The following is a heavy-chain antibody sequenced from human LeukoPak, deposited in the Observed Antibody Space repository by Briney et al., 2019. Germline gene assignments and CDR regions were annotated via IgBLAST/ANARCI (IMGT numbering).Heavy chain of an antibody. CDR3: ARDKDYGSGSYYTPFGPYYYYYMDV. Sequence: SGWASCRAAGYTFTSYYMHGVRQAPGQGLEWMGIINPSGGSTSYAQKFQGRVTMTRDTSTSTVYMELSSLRSEDTAVYYCARDKDYGSGSYYTPFGPYYYYYMDVWGKGTTVTISS. CDR2: INPSGGST. J-gene: IGHJ6*03. CDR1: GYTFTSYY. D-gene: IGHD3-10*01. V-gene: IGHV1-46*01.